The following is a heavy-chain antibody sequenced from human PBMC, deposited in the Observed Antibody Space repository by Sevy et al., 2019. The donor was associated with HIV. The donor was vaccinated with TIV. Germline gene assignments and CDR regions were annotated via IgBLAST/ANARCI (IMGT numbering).Heavy chain of an antibody. CDR1: EFIFDDYD. J-gene: IGHJ4*02. D-gene: IGHD5-18*01. Sequence: GGSLRLSCAASEFIFDDYDMHWVRQVPGRGLQWVSGISWNGGAIDYADSVKGRFTMSRDNAKNSLYLQMNNLRLEDTALYYCAKDKRYSYSSIDFWGQGTLVTVSS. CDR3: AKDKRYSYSSIDF. CDR2: ISWNGGAI. V-gene: IGHV3-9*01.